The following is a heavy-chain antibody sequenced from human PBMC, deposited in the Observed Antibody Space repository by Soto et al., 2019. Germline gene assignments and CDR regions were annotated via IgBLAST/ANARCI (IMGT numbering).Heavy chain of an antibody. CDR1: GFTFSSYA. V-gene: IGHV3-23*01. Sequence: EVQLLESGGGLVQPGGSLRLSCAASGFTFSSYAMSWVRQAPGKGLEWVSAISGSGGSTYYADSVKGRFTISRDNSKNTLYLQMNSLRAEDTAVYYCAKVTLELFLRLNWFDPWGQGTLVTVSS. CDR2: ISGSGGST. J-gene: IGHJ5*02. D-gene: IGHD3-10*01. CDR3: AKVTLELFLRLNWFDP.